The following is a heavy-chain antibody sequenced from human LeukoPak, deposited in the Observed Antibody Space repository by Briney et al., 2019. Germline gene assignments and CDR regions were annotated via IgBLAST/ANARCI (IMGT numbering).Heavy chain of an antibody. J-gene: IGHJ1*01. V-gene: IGHV3-21*01. Sequence: GGSLRLSCAASGFTFSSYSMNWVRQAPGEGLEWVSSISSSSTYIYYADSLKGRFTISRDNAKNSLYLQMNSLRAEDTAVYYCARGEDSSGYWEYFQHWGQGTLVTVSS. CDR1: GFTFSSYS. CDR2: ISSSSTYI. CDR3: ARGEDSSGYWEYFQH. D-gene: IGHD3-22*01.